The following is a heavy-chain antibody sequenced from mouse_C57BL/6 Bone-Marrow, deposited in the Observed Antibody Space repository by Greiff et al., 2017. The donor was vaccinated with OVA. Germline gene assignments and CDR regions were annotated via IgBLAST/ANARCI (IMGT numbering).Heavy chain of an antibody. CDR2: ISSGSSTI. Sequence: EVMLVESGGGLVKPGGSLKLSCAASGFTFSDYGMHWVRQAPEKGLEWVAYISSGSSTIYYADTVKGRFTISRDNAKNTLFLQMTSLRSEDTAMYYCAIYYYGSSPWYFDVWGTGTTVTVSS. J-gene: IGHJ1*03. CDR3: AIYYYGSSPWYFDV. D-gene: IGHD1-1*01. CDR1: GFTFSDYG. V-gene: IGHV5-17*01.